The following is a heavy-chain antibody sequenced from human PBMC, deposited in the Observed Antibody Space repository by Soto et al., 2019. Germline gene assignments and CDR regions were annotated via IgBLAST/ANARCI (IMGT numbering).Heavy chain of an antibody. J-gene: IGHJ4*02. CDR3: ARGPTIAVAGFYFDY. CDR2: IYYSGST. D-gene: IGHD6-19*01. CDR1: GGSISSYY. Sequence: SETLSLTCTVSGGSISSYYWSWIRQPPGKGLEWIGYIYYSGSTNYNPSLKSRVTISVDTSKNQFSLKLSSVTAADTAVYYCARGPTIAVAGFYFDYWGQGTLVTVSS. V-gene: IGHV4-59*01.